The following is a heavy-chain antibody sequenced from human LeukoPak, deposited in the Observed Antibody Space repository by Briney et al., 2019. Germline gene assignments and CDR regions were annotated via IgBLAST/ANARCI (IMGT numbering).Heavy chain of an antibody. CDR1: GGSISSYY. CDR2: IYTSGST. Sequence: SETLSLTCTVSGGSISSYYWSWIRQPAGKGLEWIGRIYTSGSTNYNPSLKSRVTISVDTSKNQFSLKLSSVTAADTAVYYCARDRLWELLFDYWGRGTLVTVSS. CDR3: ARDRLWELLFDY. D-gene: IGHD1-26*01. V-gene: IGHV4-4*07. J-gene: IGHJ4*02.